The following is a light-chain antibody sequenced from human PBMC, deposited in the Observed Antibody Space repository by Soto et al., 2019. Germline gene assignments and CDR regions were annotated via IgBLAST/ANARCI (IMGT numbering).Light chain of an antibody. J-gene: IGLJ1*01. CDR3: SSYTSSSTPYV. Sequence: QSVLTQPASVSGSPGQSITISCTETSSDVGGYNSVSWYQQHPGKAPKLMIYDVSNRPSGVSNRFSGSKSGNTASLTISGLQAEDEADYYCSSYTSSSTPYVFGPGTKLTVL. CDR1: SSDVGGYNS. V-gene: IGLV2-14*03. CDR2: DVS.